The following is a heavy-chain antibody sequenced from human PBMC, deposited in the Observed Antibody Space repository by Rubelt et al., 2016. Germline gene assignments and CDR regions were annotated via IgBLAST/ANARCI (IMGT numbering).Heavy chain of an antibody. J-gene: IGHJ5*02. Sequence: QVQLQQWAAGLLKPSETLSLTCAVYGGSFSGYYWSWIRQPPGKGLEWIGEISHSGSTNYNPSLTSRVPISADASKNNFSLMLRLVTAAATAVYYCARTEMVVVPGAKQLYNWFDPWGQGTLVTVSS. CDR2: ISHSGST. V-gene: IGHV4-34*01. D-gene: IGHD2-2*01. CDR3: ARTEMVVVPGAKQLYNWFDP. CDR1: GGSFSGYY.